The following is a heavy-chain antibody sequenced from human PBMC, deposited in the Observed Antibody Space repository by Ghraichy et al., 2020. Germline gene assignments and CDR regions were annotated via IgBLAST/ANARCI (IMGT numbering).Heavy chain of an antibody. CDR3: ARDMSARPATSRRSYYYYGMDV. CDR2: INPSGGST. V-gene: IGHV1-46*01. D-gene: IGHD6-6*01. Sequence: ASVKVSCKASGYTFTSYYMHWVRQAPGQGLEWMGIINPSGGSTSYAQKFQGRVTMTRDTSTSTVYMELSSLRSEDTAVYYCARDMSARPATSRRSYYYYGMDVWGQGTTVTVSS. CDR1: GYTFTSYY. J-gene: IGHJ6*02.